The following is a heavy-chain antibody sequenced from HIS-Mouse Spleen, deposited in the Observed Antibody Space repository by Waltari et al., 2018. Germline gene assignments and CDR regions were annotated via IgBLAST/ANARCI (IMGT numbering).Heavy chain of an antibody. CDR2: IYYSGST. CDR3: AREIPYSSSWYDWYFDL. Sequence: QLQLQESGPGLVKPSETLSLPCTVPGGSISSSSYYWGWIRQPPGKGLEWIGSIYYSGSTYYTPSLKSRVTISVDTSKNQFSLKLSSVTAADTAVYYCAREIPYSSSWYDWYFDLWGRGTLVTVSS. CDR1: GGSISSSSYY. V-gene: IGHV4-39*07. D-gene: IGHD6-13*01. J-gene: IGHJ2*01.